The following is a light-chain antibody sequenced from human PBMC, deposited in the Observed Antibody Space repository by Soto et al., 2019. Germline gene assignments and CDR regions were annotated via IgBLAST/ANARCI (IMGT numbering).Light chain of an antibody. J-gene: IGLJ3*02. CDR2: EVS. Sequence: QSVLTQPASVSGSPGQSITISCTGTSSDVGGYNYVSWYQQQPGKVPKLMIYEVSYRPSGVSNRFSGSKSGNTASLTISGLQAEDEPDYYCTSYTTISTLAFGGGTQLTVL. V-gene: IGLV2-14*01. CDR1: SSDVGGYNY. CDR3: TSYTTISTLA.